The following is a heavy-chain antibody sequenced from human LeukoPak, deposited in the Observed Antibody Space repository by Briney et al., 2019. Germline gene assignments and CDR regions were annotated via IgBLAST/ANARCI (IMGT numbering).Heavy chain of an antibody. CDR2: MNQAGSEK. D-gene: IGHD3-16*01. CDR1: GFAFSSYW. J-gene: IGHJ3*02. V-gene: IGHV3-7*05. CDR3: ACPRGWHGYGAYDM. Sequence: GGSLRLSCAASGFAFSSYWMSWIRQAPGKGLEWVANMNQAGSEKYYMDSVEGRFTIFRDNAKNSLYLQMNSLRAEDTAVYYCACPRGWHGYGAYDMWGQGTMLTVSS.